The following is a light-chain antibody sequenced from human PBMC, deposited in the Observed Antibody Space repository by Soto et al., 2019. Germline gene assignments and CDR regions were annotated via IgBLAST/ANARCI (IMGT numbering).Light chain of an antibody. J-gene: IGKJ1*01. CDR3: QQNNRYPWT. CDR1: QNINNW. CDR2: KAS. Sequence: DIQMTQSPSTLPASVGDRVTITCRASQNINNWLAWYQQKPGKGPSLLIYKASNLESGVSSRFSGSGSGTEFTLTISSLQPDDIGTYYCQQNNRYPWTFGLGTKVDIK. V-gene: IGKV1-5*03.